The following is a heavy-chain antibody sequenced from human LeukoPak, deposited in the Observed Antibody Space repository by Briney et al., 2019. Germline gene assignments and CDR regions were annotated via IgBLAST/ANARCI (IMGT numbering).Heavy chain of an antibody. CDR1: GGSISSGGYY. D-gene: IGHD1-26*01. CDR2: IYHSGST. CDR3: ASQRSGSWGY. V-gene: IGHV4-30-2*01. Sequence: SQTLSLTCTVSGGSISSGGYYWSWIRQPPGKGLEWIGYIYHSGSTYYNPSLKSRVTISVDRSKNQFSLKLSSVTAADTAVYYCASQRSGSWGYWGQGTLVTVSS. J-gene: IGHJ4*02.